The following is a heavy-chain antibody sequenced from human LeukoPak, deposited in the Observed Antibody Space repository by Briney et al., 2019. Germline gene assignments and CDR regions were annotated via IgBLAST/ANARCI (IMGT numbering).Heavy chain of an antibody. CDR3: ARDAGSGIWFGEPKAFDI. J-gene: IGHJ3*02. CDR2: LNPNNGGT. CDR1: GYTFTVYY. Sequence: APVKVSCKASGYTFTVYYMHWVRQAPGQGFEWMGWLNPNNGGTNYAQKFQGRVTMARDTSISTAYMELSSLRSDDTAVYYCARDAGSGIWFGEPKAFDIWGQGTMVTVSS. D-gene: IGHD3-10*01. V-gene: IGHV1-2*02.